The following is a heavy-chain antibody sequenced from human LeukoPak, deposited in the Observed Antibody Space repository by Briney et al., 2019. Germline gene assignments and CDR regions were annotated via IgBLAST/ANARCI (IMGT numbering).Heavy chain of an antibody. CDR3: ARGPITTRSHFDY. CDR2: IIPIFATA. CDR1: GRTFSSYA. V-gene: IGHV1-69*01. J-gene: IGHJ4*02. Sequence: SVKVSCKASGRTFSSYAISWVRQAPGQGLEWMGGIIPIFATANYAQKFQGRVTITADESTSTAYMELSSLRSEDTAVYYCARGPITTRSHFDYWGQGTLVTVSS. D-gene: IGHD3-22*01.